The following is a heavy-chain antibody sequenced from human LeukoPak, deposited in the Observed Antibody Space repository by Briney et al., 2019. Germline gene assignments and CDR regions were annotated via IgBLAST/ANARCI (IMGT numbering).Heavy chain of an antibody. D-gene: IGHD3-3*01. CDR2: IYTSGST. Sequence: PSETLSLTCTVSGGSISSYYWSWIRQPAGKGLEWIGRIYTSGSTNYNPSLKSRVIMSVDTSKNQFSLKLSSVTAADTAMYYCARSNDFWSGEYYYYGMDVWGQGTTVTVSS. J-gene: IGHJ6*02. CDR1: GGSISSYY. V-gene: IGHV4-4*07. CDR3: ARSNDFWSGEYYYYGMDV.